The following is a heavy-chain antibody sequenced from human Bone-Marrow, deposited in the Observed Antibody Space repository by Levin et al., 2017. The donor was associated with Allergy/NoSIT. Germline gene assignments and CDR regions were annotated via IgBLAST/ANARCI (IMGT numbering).Heavy chain of an antibody. V-gene: IGHV4-4*02. CDR3: AKHNGRSKGY. D-gene: IGHD2-8*01. CDR2: ISHSGVT. Sequence: SETLSLTCAVSGDSISSNTWWSWVRQPPGKGLEWIGQISHSGVTDYRPSLKSRVTISVDKSQNQISLNLNSVTAADTAVYYCAKHNGRSKGYWGQGTLVTVSS. CDR1: GDSISSNTW. J-gene: IGHJ4*02.